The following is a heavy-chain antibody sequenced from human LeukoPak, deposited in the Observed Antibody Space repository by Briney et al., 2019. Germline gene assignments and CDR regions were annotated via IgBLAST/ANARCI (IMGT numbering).Heavy chain of an antibody. D-gene: IGHD3-10*01. CDR1: GYTFTGYY. V-gene: IGHV1-2*02. CDR2: INPNSGGT. J-gene: IGHJ4*02. Sequence: GASVKVSCKASGYTFTGYYMHWVRQAPGQGLEWMGWINPNSGGTNYAQKFQGRVTMTRDTSISTAYMELSRLRSDDTAVYYCARGDYSYGSGSYSPGDYWGQGTLVTVSS. CDR3: ARGDYSYGSGSYSPGDY.